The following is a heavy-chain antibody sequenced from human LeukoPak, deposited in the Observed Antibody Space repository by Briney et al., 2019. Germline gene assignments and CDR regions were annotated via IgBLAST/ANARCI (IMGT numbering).Heavy chain of an antibody. D-gene: IGHD3-22*01. Sequence: PGGSLRLSCAASGFIFNNYGIHWVRQAPGKGLEWVAFIRADGDSEFYAASVKGRFTISRDNSKDTLYLDINSLRAEVTAVYYCAKDYFHSSGFYTGGTFESWGQGTLVTVSS. J-gene: IGHJ4*02. CDR1: GFIFNNYG. CDR2: IRADGDSE. CDR3: AKDYFHSSGFYTGGTFES. V-gene: IGHV3-30*02.